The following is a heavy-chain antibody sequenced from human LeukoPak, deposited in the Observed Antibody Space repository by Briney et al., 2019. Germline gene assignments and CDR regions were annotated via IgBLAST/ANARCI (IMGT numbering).Heavy chain of an antibody. V-gene: IGHV6-1*01. CDR1: GDRVSSNSAA. CDR3: ARTSGWYNWFDP. J-gene: IGHJ5*02. D-gene: IGHD6-19*01. Sequence: SQTLSLTCAIAGDRVSSNSAAWDWIRQSPSRGLEWLGRTYYRSKWYNDYAVSVKSRITINPDTSKNQFSLQLNSVTPEDTAVYYCARTSGWYNWFDPWGQGTLVTVSS. CDR2: TYYRSKWYN.